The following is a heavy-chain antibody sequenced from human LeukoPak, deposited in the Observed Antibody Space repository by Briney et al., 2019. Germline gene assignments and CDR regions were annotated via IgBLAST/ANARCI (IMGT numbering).Heavy chain of an antibody. Sequence: SETLSLTCAVYGGSFSGYYWSWIRQPPGKGLEWIGEINHSGSTNYNPSLKSRVTISVDTSKNQFSLKLSSVTAADTAVYYCARRGSYTRATFDYWGQGTLVTVSS. CDR3: ARRGSYTRATFDY. J-gene: IGHJ4*02. CDR2: INHSGST. CDR1: GGSFSGYY. D-gene: IGHD1-26*01. V-gene: IGHV4-34*01.